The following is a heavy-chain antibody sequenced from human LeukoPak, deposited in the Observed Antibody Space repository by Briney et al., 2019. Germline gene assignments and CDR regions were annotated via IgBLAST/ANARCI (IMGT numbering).Heavy chain of an antibody. V-gene: IGHV3-11*04. D-gene: IGHD6-13*01. CDR3: AKPLSSSWYFFDY. Sequence: GGSLRLSCAASGFTFSDYYMSWIRQAPGKGLEWVSYISSSGSTIYYADSVKGRFTISRDNAKNSLYLQMNSLRAEDTAVYYCAKPLSSSWYFFDYWGQGTLVTVSS. CDR1: GFTFSDYY. J-gene: IGHJ4*02. CDR2: ISSSGSTI.